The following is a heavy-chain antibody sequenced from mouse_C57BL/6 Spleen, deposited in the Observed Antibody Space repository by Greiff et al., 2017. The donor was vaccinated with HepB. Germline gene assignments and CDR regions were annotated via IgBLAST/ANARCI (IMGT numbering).Heavy chain of an antibody. J-gene: IGHJ1*03. CDR3: TRLPSFDV. Sequence: VQLQQSGAELVRPGASVKLSCTASGFNIKDDYMHWVKQRPEQGLEWIGWIDPENGDTEYASKFQGKATITADTSSNPAYLQLSSLTSEDTAVYCCTRLPSFDVWGTGTTVTVSS. CDR1: GFNIKDDY. V-gene: IGHV14-4*01. D-gene: IGHD2-2*01. CDR2: IDPENGDT.